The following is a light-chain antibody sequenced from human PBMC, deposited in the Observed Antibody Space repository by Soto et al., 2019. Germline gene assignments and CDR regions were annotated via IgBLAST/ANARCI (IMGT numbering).Light chain of an antibody. CDR2: EGS. Sequence: QSVLTQPASVSGSPGQSITISCTGTSSDVGSYNLVSWYRQHPGKAPKLMIYEGSKRPSGVSNRFSGSKSGNTASLTISGFQAEDEADYYCCSYAGSSTPYVFGTGTKVTVL. CDR1: SSDVGSYNL. V-gene: IGLV2-23*01. J-gene: IGLJ1*01. CDR3: CSYAGSSTPYV.